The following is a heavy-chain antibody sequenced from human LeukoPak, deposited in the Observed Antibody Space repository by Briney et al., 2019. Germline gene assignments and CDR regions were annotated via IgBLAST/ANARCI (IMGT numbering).Heavy chain of an antibody. J-gene: IGHJ4*02. D-gene: IGHD6-6*01. V-gene: IGHV4-34*01. CDR1: GGSFSGYY. CDR3: ARGKKASGFDY. CDR2: INHSGST. Sequence: PSETLSLTCAVYGGSFSGYYWSWIRQPPGKGLEWIGEINHSGSTNYNPSLKSRVTISVDTSKSQFSLKLSSVTAADTAVYYCARGKKASGFDYWGQGTLVTVSS.